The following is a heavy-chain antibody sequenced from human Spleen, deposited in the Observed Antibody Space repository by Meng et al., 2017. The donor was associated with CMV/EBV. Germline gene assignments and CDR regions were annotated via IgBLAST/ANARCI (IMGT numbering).Heavy chain of an antibody. D-gene: IGHD4-23*01. CDR3: ARVEVHGGKLTYFDD. Sequence: GESLKISCAASGFTFSSYWMHWVRQAPGKGLVWVTFIQFDGSNKYYADSVKGRFTISRDNSKNTMYLQMNSLRPEDTAVYYCARVEVHGGKLTYFDDWGQGTLVTAPQ. CDR2: IQFDGSNK. CDR1: GFTFSSYW. V-gene: IGHV3-30*02. J-gene: IGHJ4*02.